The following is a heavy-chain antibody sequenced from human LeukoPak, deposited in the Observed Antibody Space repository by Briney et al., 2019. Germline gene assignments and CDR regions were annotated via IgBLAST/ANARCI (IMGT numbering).Heavy chain of an antibody. Sequence: GGSLRLSCAASGFSFSSYDMHWVRQAPGKGLEWVAVIWYDGSNKYYADSVKGRFTISRDNSKNTLFLQMNSLRAEDTAVYYCARERYYSLTGYYLYFDYWGQGSLVTVSS. CDR3: ARERYYSLTGYYLYFDY. J-gene: IGHJ4*02. CDR1: GFSFSSYD. D-gene: IGHD3-9*01. CDR2: IWYDGSNK. V-gene: IGHV3-33*01.